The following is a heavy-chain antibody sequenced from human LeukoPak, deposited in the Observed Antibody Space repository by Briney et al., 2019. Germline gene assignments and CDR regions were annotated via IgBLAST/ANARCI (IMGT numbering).Heavy chain of an antibody. V-gene: IGHV1-18*01. J-gene: IGHJ4*02. D-gene: IGHD4-23*01. Sequence: ASVKVSCKASGYTFTSYDISWVRRAPGQGLEWMGWINAYNGNTNYAQKFQGRVTMTTDTSTSTGYMELRSLRSDDTAVYYCARDGDYGGNWDYWGQGTLVTVSS. CDR3: ARDGDYGGNWDY. CDR2: INAYNGNT. CDR1: GYTFTSYD.